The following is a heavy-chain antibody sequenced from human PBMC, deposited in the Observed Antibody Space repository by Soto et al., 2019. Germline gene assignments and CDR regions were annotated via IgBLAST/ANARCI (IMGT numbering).Heavy chain of an antibody. CDR2: IYYSGST. CDR3: ARGPDCSSTSCYEPPGIDY. Sequence: SETLSLTCTVSGGSISSYYWSWIRQPPGKGLEWIGYIYYSGSTNYNPSLKSRVTISVDTSKNQFSLKLSSVTAADTAVYYCARGPDCSSTSCYEPPGIDYWGQGTLVTVSS. J-gene: IGHJ4*02. V-gene: IGHV4-59*01. CDR1: GGSISSYY. D-gene: IGHD2-2*01.